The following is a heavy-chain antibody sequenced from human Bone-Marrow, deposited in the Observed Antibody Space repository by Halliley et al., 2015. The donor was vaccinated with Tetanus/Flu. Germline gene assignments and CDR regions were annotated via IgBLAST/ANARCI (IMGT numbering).Heavy chain of an antibody. V-gene: IGHV3-48*03. CDR1: GLAFLDSE. D-gene: IGHD3-22*01. CDR3: AVEGDYSDSAGYYHAVDL. J-gene: IGHJ5*02. CDR2: ISRTGTST. Sequence: SLRLSCAASGLAFLDSEWNWFRHAPGKGLEWISYISRTGTSTYYTDSMKGRFSISRDDAKKSLYLQMNSLRAEDTAVYYCAVEGDYSDSAGYYHAVDLWGQGTLVTVSS.